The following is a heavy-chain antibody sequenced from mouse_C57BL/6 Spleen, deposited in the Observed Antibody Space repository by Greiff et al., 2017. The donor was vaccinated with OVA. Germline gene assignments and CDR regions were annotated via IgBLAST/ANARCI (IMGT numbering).Heavy chain of an antibody. V-gene: IGHV1-64*01. CDR1: GYTFNSYW. D-gene: IGHD1-1*01. CDR3: ARGYYGSNHFDY. J-gene: IGHJ2*01. CDR2: IHPNSGST. Sequence: VQLQQPGAELVKPGASVKLSCKASGYTFNSYWMHWVKQRPGQGLEWIGMIHPNSGSTNYNEKFKSKATLTVDKSSSTAYMQLSSLTSEDSAVYYCARGYYGSNHFDYWGQGTTLTVSS.